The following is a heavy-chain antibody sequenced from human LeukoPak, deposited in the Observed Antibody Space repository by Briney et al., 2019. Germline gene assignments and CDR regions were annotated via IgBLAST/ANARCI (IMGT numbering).Heavy chain of an antibody. CDR1: GFTFSSYS. D-gene: IGHD6-19*01. CDR3: ARQSSGWTLRSGHFDY. CDR2: ISSSSSYI. V-gene: IGHV3-21*01. Sequence: GGSLRLSCAASGFTFSSYSMNWVRQAPGKGLEWVSSISSSSSYIYYADSVKGRFTISRDNAKNSLYLQMNSLRAEDTAVYYCARQSSGWTLRSGHFDYWGQGTLVTVSS. J-gene: IGHJ4*02.